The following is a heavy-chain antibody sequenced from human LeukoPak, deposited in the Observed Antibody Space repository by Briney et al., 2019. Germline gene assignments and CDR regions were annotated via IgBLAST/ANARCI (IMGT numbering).Heavy chain of an antibody. Sequence: SETLSLTCTVSGASMTSGSYFWVWIRQPPGKGLEWIGSIYWSGSTYNNPSLKSRITLSVDMSKNQFSVKVTSVTAADTAMYYCARGAGGGYNFPYFYMDVWGKGTTVTVSS. CDR2: IYWSGST. D-gene: IGHD5-24*01. CDR1: GASMTSGSYF. J-gene: IGHJ6*03. CDR3: ARGAGGGYNFPYFYMDV. V-gene: IGHV4-39*07.